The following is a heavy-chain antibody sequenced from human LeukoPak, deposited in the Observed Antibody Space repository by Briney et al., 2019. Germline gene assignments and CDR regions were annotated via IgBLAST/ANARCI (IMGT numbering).Heavy chain of an antibody. CDR2: IGTAGDT. CDR1: GFTFSSYD. J-gene: IGHJ4*02. V-gene: IGHV3-13*01. D-gene: IGHD4-17*01. Sequence: GSLRLSCAASGFTFSSYDMHWVRQATGKGLEWVSAIGTAGDTYYPGSVKGRFTISRENAKNSLYLQMNSLRAGDTAVYYCARVSDYGDFDYWGQGTLVTVSS. CDR3: ARVSDYGDFDY.